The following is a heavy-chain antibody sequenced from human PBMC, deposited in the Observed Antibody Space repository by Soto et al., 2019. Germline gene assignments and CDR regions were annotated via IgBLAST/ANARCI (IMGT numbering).Heavy chain of an antibody. CDR2: ISGSGGST. CDR1: GFTFSSYA. D-gene: IGHD3-10*01. V-gene: IGHV3-23*01. CDR3: ASRGSGWGYYGIDV. Sequence: EVQLLESGGGLVQPGGSLRLSCAASGFTFSSYAMSWVRQAPGKGLEWVSAISGSGGSTYYADSVKGRFTISRDNSKNTLYLQMNSLRAEDTAVYYCASRGSGWGYYGIDVWGQGTTVTVSS. J-gene: IGHJ6*02.